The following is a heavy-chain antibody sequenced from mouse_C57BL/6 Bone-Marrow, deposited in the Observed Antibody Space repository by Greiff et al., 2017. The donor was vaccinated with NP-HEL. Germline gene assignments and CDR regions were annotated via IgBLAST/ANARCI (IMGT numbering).Heavy chain of an antibody. J-gene: IGHJ4*01. CDR1: GYTFTSYG. D-gene: IGHD1-1*01. V-gene: IGHV1-81*01. CDR3: GSTDYAMDY. CDR2: IYPRSGNT. Sequence: QVQLKESGAELARPGASVKLSCKASGYTFTSYGISWVKQRTGQGLEWIGEIYPRSGNTYYNEKFKGKATLTADKSSSTAYMELRSLTSEDSAVYFCGSTDYAMDYWGQGTSVTVS.